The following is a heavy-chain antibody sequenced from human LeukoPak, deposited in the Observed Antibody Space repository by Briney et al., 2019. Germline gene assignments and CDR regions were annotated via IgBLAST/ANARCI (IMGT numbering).Heavy chain of an antibody. J-gene: IGHJ3*02. CDR1: GFTVSSNH. CDR3: ARDEWGDAFDI. D-gene: IGHD1-26*01. CDR2: IYSGGST. Sequence: PGGSLRLSCAASGFTVSSNHMSWVRQAPGKGLEWVLVIYSGGSTYYADSVKGRFTISRDNSKNTLYLQMNSLRAEDTAVYYCARDEWGDAFDIWGQGTMVTVFS. V-gene: IGHV3-66*02.